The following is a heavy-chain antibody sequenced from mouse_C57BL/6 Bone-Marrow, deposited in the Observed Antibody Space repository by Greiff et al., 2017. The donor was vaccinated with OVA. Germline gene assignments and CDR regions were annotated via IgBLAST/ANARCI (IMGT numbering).Heavy chain of an antibody. Sequence: EVQVVESGGGLVKPGGSLKLSCAASGFTFSSYAMSWVRQTPEKRLEWVATISDGGSYTYYPDNVKGRFTISRDNAKNNLYLQMSHLKSEDTAMYYCAIAGTYSNLYYYAMDYWGQGTSVTVSS. CDR3: AIAGTYSNLYYYAMDY. J-gene: IGHJ4*01. D-gene: IGHD2-5*01. CDR2: ISDGGSYT. V-gene: IGHV5-4*01. CDR1: GFTFSSYA.